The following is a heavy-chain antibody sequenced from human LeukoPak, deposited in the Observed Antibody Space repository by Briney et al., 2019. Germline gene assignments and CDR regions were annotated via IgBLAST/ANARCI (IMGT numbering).Heavy chain of an antibody. CDR1: GFTFSSYS. V-gene: IGHV3-30*03. Sequence: GGSLRLSCAASGFTFSSYSMNWVRQAPGKGLEWVAVISYDGSNKYYVDSVKGRFTISRDNSKNTLYLQMNSLRAEDTAVYYCARDFQYCTNDVCGYWGQGTLVTVSS. CDR3: ARDFQYCTNDVCGY. CDR2: ISYDGSNK. D-gene: IGHD2-8*01. J-gene: IGHJ4*02.